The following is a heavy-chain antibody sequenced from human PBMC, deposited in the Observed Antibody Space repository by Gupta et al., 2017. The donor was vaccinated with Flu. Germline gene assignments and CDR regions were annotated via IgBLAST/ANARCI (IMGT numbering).Heavy chain of an antibody. D-gene: IGHD3-10*01. J-gene: IGHJ6*03. Sequence: DEKLVESGGGLVQPGGSLRLSCAASGFTSSSFEMTWVRQAPGTGLEWISLIDRTGSALYYADAVKGRFTISRDNTKDSLYLEMHGLRDEDTAVYYCARFPPSIYEGRYYSYYMDVWGKGTTVTVS. CDR2: IDRTGSAL. CDR1: GFTSSSFE. CDR3: ARFPPSIYEGRYYSYYMDV. V-gene: IGHV3-48*03.